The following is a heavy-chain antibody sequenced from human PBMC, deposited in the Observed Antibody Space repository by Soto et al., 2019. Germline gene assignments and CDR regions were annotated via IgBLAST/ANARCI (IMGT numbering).Heavy chain of an antibody. D-gene: IGHD2-15*01. J-gene: IGHJ3*02. V-gene: IGHV1-46*01. CDR2: INPTSDYT. CDR1: GYTLTSYY. CDR3: ARGGPDINAFDI. Sequence: ASVKVSCKASGYTLTSYYMQWVRQAPGQGLEWMGMINPTSDYTNYAQKFQGRVTLTTDTSTSTVYMELSSLRSEDTAMYYCARGGPDINAFDISGQGTIVXV.